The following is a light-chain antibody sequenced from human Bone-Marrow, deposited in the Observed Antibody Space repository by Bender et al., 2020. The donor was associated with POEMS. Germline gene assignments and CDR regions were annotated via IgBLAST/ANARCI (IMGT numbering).Light chain of an antibody. CDR3: QSADSSTTYRV. CDR2: DDS. V-gene: IGLV3-21*03. CDR1: NIGDRN. J-gene: IGLJ3*02. Sequence: SYVLTQPPSVSVAPGKTAIITCGGNNIGDRNVHWYQHKPGQAPVLVLSDDSDRPSGIPDRFSGSNSGNTATLTITRVEAGDDGDYYCQSADSSTTYRVFGGGTKLTVL.